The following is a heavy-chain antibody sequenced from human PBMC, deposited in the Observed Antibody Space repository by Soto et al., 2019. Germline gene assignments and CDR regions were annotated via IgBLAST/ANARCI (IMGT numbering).Heavy chain of an antibody. CDR1: GGTFSSYA. V-gene: IGHV1-69*12. Sequence: QVQLVQSGAEVKKPGSSMKVSCKASGGTFSSYAISWVRQAPGQGLEWMGGIIPIFDTADYAQKFQGRVTITADESTKTAYMELSSLRSEDTAVYYCAGHSSGVPGYYYGMDVWGQGTTVTVSS. CDR2: IIPIFDTA. D-gene: IGHD3-22*01. J-gene: IGHJ6*02. CDR3: AGHSSGVPGYYYGMDV.